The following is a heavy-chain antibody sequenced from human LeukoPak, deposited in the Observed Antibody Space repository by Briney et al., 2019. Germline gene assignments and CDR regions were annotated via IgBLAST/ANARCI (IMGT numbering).Heavy chain of an antibody. CDR3: ARDRGDYGSGSFDY. Sequence: SETLSLTCTVSGGSISSYYWSWIRQPPGKGLEWIGYIYYSGSTYYNPSLKSRVTISVDTSKNQFSLKLSSVTAADTAVYYCARDRGDYGSGSFDYWGQGTLVTVSS. CDR2: IYYSGST. J-gene: IGHJ4*02. D-gene: IGHD3-10*01. V-gene: IGHV4-59*12. CDR1: GGSISSYY.